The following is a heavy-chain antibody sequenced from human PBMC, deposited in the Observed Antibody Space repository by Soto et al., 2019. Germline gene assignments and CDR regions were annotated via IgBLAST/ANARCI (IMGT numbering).Heavy chain of an antibody. CDR2: IYYSGST. CDR3: ARSDHYYYDSSGYGDY. V-gene: IGHV4-59*08. D-gene: IGHD3-22*01. CDR1: GGSISSYY. Sequence: SETLSLTCTVSGGSISSYYWSWIRQPPGKGLEWIGYIYYSGSTNYNPSLKSRLTISVDTSKNQFSLNLSSVTAADTAVYYCARSDHYYYDSSGYGDYWGQGTLVSVS. J-gene: IGHJ4*02.